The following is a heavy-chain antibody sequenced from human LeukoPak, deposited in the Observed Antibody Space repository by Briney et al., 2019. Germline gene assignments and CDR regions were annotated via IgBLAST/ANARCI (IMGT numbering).Heavy chain of an antibody. J-gene: IGHJ4*02. CDR3: AKGYCSSTSCYPVGS. CDR2: ISYDGSNK. CDR1: GFTFSGYG. D-gene: IGHD2-2*01. Sequence: GGSLRLSCATSGFTFSGYGMHWLRQAPAKGLEWVAVISYDGSNKYYADSVKGRFTISRDNSKNTLYLQVNSLRAEDTAVYYCAKGYCSSTSCYPVGSWGQGTLVTVSS. V-gene: IGHV3-30*18.